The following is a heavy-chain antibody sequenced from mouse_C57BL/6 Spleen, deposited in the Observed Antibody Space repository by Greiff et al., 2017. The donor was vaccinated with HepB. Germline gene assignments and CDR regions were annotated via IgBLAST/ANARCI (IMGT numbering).Heavy chain of an antibody. D-gene: IGHD1-1*01. CDR1: GYTFTSYW. CDR3: ARDYYGSSEYYYAMDY. Sequence: QVQLKQPGAELVRPGPSVKLSCKASGYTFTSYWMHWVKQRPGQGLEWIGVIDPSDSYTNYNQKFKGKATLTVDTSSSTAYMQLSSLTSEDSAVYYCARDYYGSSEYYYAMDYWGQGTSVTVSS. CDR2: IDPSDSYT. V-gene: IGHV1-59*01. J-gene: IGHJ4*01.